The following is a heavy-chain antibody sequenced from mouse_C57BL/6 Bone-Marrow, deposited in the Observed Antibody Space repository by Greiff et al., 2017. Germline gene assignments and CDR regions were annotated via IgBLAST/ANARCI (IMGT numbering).Heavy chain of an antibody. Sequence: QVQLPPSGAELVRPGASVKMSCQASGYTFTSYNMHWVKQTPRQGLEWIGAIYPGNGDTSYNQKFKGKATLTVDKTSSTAYMQLSSLTSEDSAVYFCAREYYYGSSYAMDYWGQGTSVTVSS. J-gene: IGHJ4*01. CDR3: AREYYYGSSYAMDY. CDR2: IYPGNGDT. D-gene: IGHD1-1*01. CDR1: GYTFTSYN. V-gene: IGHV1-12*01.